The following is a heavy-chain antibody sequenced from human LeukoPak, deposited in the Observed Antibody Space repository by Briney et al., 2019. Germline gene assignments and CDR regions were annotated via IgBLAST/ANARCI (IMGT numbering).Heavy chain of an antibody. CDR2: IYYSGST. Sequence: SETLSLTCTVSGGSISSSSYYWGWIRQPPGKGLECIGSIYYSGSTYYNPSLKSRVTISVDTSKNQFSLNLSSVTAADRAVYYCSSRGDSSGYYRDYWGQGTLVTVSS. CDR3: SSRGDSSGYYRDY. V-gene: IGHV4-39*07. J-gene: IGHJ4*02. D-gene: IGHD3-22*01. CDR1: GGSISSSSYY.